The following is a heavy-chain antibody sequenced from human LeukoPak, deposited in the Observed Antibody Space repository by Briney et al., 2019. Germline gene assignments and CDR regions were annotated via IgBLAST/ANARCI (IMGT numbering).Heavy chain of an antibody. CDR3: ARGLGVVVRGP. J-gene: IGHJ5*02. D-gene: IGHD2-15*01. V-gene: IGHV4-34*01. Sequence: EWIRGINHSGSTNYNPSLKSRVTISVDTSKNQFSLKLSSVTAADTAVYYCARGLGVVVRGPWGQGTLVTVSS. CDR2: INHSGST.